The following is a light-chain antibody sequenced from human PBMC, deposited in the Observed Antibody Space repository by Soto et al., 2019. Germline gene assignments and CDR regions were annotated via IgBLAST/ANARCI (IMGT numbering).Light chain of an antibody. V-gene: IGKV3-15*01. Sequence: EIVMTQSPATLSVSPGERATLSCRASQSVSSNLAWYQQKPGQVPRLLIYGASTRATGIPARLSGSGSGTEFTLPISSLQSEDFAVYYCQHYNNWPPWTFGQGTKVEIK. J-gene: IGKJ1*01. CDR2: GAS. CDR1: QSVSSN. CDR3: QHYNNWPPWT.